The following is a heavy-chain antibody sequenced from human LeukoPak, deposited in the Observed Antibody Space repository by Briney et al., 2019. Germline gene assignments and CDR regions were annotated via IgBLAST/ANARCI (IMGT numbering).Heavy chain of an antibody. J-gene: IGHJ6*03. Sequence: SGTLSLTCTVSGGSISSSSYYWGWLRQPPGKGRGWIGSIYYSGSTYDNPSLKRRVTISVNTSNNQFSLKLSSVTAADTAVYYCATGYSSGWYYYYMDVWGKGTTVTVSS. CDR2: IYYSGST. D-gene: IGHD6-19*01. V-gene: IGHV4-39*01. CDR1: GGSISSSSYY. CDR3: ATGYSSGWYYYYMDV.